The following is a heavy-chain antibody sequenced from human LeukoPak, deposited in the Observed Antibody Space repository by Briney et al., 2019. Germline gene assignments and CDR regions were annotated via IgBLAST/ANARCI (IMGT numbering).Heavy chain of an antibody. V-gene: IGHV3-23*01. J-gene: IGHJ4*02. Sequence: GGSLRLSCAASGFTFSSYAMSWVRQAPGKGLEWVSAISGSGGSTYYADSVKGRFTISRDNSKNTLYLQMNSLRAEDTAVYYCAKARPPRLRYFDWLLYDYWGQGTLVTVSS. CDR1: GFTFSSYA. CDR3: AKARPPRLRYFDWLLYDY. CDR2: ISGSGGST. D-gene: IGHD3-9*01.